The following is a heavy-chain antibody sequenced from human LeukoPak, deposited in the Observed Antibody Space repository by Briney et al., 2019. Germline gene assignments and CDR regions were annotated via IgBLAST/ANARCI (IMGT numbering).Heavy chain of an antibody. CDR1: GFTFSSYA. CDR2: ISGSGGST. D-gene: IGHD3-22*01. V-gene: IGHV3-23*01. Sequence: GGSLRLSCAASGFTFSSYAMSWVRQAPGKGLEWVSAISGSGGSTYYADSVKGRFTISRDNSKNTLYLQMNSLRAEDTAVYYCAKSSYYDSSGYYGRTIFDYWGRGTLVTVSS. J-gene: IGHJ4*02. CDR3: AKSSYYDSSGYYGRTIFDY.